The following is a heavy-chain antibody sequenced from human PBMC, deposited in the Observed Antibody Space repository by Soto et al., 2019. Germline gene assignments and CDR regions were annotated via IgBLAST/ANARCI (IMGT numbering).Heavy chain of an antibody. V-gene: IGHV1-18*01. D-gene: IGHD3-16*01. CDR3: ARDTRKELWAEGLNAMDV. Sequence: QVQLVQSGPEVKKPGASVNVSCKASAYSYTSYGISWVRQAPGQGLEWMGWISAYNGQTNYAQKFRGRVTFTTDASTSTAFMQLRSLRCDDTAMYYCARDTRKELWAEGLNAMDVWGQGTTVTV. CDR2: ISAYNGQT. J-gene: IGHJ6*02. CDR1: AYSYTSYG.